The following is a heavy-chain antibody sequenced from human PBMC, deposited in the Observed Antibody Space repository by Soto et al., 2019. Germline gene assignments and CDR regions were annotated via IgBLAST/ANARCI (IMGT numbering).Heavy chain of an antibody. Sequence: GGSLRLSCAVSGFTVSSHYMSWVRQAPGKGLEWVSVIYSGGSTYYADSVKGRFTISRDNSKNTLYLQMNSLRAEDSAVYYCAQHDRLAPWGQGTLVTVSS. CDR1: GFTVSSHY. V-gene: IGHV3-66*01. CDR3: AQHDRLAP. J-gene: IGHJ5*02. CDR2: IYSGGST.